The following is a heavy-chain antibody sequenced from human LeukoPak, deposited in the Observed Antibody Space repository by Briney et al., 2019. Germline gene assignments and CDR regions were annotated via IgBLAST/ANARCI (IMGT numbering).Heavy chain of an antibody. CDR2: IYYSGST. CDR3: ARGDYGDYYYYYMDV. J-gene: IGHJ6*03. CDR1: GVSISTSNYY. V-gene: IGHV4-61*01. D-gene: IGHD4-17*01. Sequence: KSSETLSLTCTVSGVSISTSNYYWSWIRQPPGKGLEWIGYIYYSGSTNYNPSLKSRVTISVDTSKNQFSLKLSSVTAADTAVYYCARGDYGDYYYYYMDVWGKGTTVTISS.